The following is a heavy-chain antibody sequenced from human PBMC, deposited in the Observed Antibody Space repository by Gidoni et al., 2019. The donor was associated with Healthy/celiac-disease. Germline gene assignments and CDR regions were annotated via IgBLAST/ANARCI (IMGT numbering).Heavy chain of an antibody. CDR1: GFTLSRYS. Sequence: EVQLVESGGGLVKPGGSLKLSCAASGFTLSRYSMNWVRQAPGKGLELCSSISSSSSYIYYADSVKGRFTISRDNDKNSLYLQMNSLRAEDTAVYYCARDSYYDILTGLPAFDIWGQGTMVTVSS. V-gene: IGHV3-21*01. CDR2: ISSSSSYI. D-gene: IGHD3-9*01. J-gene: IGHJ3*02. CDR3: ARDSYYDILTGLPAFDI.